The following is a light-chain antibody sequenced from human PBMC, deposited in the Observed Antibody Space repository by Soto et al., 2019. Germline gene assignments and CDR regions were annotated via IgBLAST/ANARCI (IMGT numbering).Light chain of an antibody. CDR3: QLYGSSPWT. Sequence: EIVLTQSPGTLSLSPGERATLSCRASQSVSSSYLAWYQQKPGLAPRLLIYGASNRATGIPDRFSGSGSGTDFTLTSSRLEPEDFAVYYCQLYGSSPWTFGQGTKVEIK. J-gene: IGKJ1*01. CDR1: QSVSSSY. CDR2: GAS. V-gene: IGKV3-20*01.